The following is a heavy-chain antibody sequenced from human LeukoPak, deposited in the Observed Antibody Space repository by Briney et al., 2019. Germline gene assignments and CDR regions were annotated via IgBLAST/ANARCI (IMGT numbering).Heavy chain of an antibody. CDR1: GGSISSYY. Sequence: SETLSLTCTVSGGSISSYYWSWIRQPAGKGLEWIGHIYTSGSTNYNPSLKGRVTMSVDTSKNQFSLKLSSVTAADTAVYYCARDFGSAEYDSSGYYYGWFDPWGQGTLVTVSS. D-gene: IGHD3-22*01. V-gene: IGHV4-4*07. J-gene: IGHJ5*02. CDR3: ARDFGSAEYDSSGYYYGWFDP. CDR2: IYTSGST.